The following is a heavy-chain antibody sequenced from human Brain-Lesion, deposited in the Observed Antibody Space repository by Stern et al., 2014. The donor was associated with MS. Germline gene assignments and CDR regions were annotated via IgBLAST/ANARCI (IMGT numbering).Heavy chain of an antibody. CDR2: IWPGDSDT. CDR3: ARRGDSSSSGFDY. CDR1: GSRFTSNW. D-gene: IGHD6-6*01. J-gene: IGHJ4*02. V-gene: IGHV5-51*01. Sequence: EAQLGESGAAVKKPGESLKISCKGSGSRFTSNWICWVRQMPGKALEWMGMIWPGDSDTRYSPSFQGQVTISADKSISTAYLQWSSLQASDTAMYYCARRGDSSSSGFDYWGQGTLVIVSS.